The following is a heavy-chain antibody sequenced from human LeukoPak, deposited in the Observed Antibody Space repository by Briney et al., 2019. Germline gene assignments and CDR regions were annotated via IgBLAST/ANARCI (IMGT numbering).Heavy chain of an antibody. Sequence: ASVKVSCKASGYTFTSYDINWVRQATGQGLEWMGWMNPNSGNTGYAQKFQGRVTITRNTSISTAYMELSSLRSGDTAVYYCARAGMDYGPTDFDYWGQGTLVTVSS. CDR1: GYTFTSYD. CDR2: MNPNSGNT. V-gene: IGHV1-8*03. J-gene: IGHJ4*02. CDR3: ARAGMDYGPTDFDY. D-gene: IGHD4-17*01.